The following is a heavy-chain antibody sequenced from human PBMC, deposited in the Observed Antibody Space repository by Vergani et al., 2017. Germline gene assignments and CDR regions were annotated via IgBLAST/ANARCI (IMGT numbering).Heavy chain of an antibody. D-gene: IGHD2-8*02. CDR3: AKDLSDSTAWPHFDS. Sequence: QVHLVESGGGVVQPGRSLTLSCVASGFSFRGHGMHWVRQAPGKGLGWVAMISNDGVRWDYGDFAKGRFTISRDSSKTVYLQMNSLRVEDTAMYFCAKDLSDSTAWPHFDSRGQRTLVTVSS. V-gene: IGHV3-30*18. J-gene: IGHJ4*02. CDR1: GFSFRGHG. CDR2: ISNDGVRW.